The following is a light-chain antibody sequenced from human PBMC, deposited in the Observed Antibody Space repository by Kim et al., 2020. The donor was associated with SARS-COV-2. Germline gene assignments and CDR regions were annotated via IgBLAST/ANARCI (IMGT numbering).Light chain of an antibody. Sequence: GQRVTIACSGGSSNIGSNTVNWYQQFPGTAPKLLIYSNNQRPSGVPDRFSGSKSGTSASLAISGRQSEDEAAYYCAAWDDSLNGVVFGGGTQLTVL. V-gene: IGLV1-44*01. J-gene: IGLJ2*01. CDR3: AAWDDSLNGVV. CDR2: SNN. CDR1: SSNIGSNT.